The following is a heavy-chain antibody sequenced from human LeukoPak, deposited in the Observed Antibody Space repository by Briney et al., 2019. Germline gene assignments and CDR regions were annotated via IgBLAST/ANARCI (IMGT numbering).Heavy chain of an antibody. Sequence: GGSLRLSCAASGFTFSSYWMSWVRQAPGKGLEWVANIKQDGSEKYYVDSVKGRFTISRDNAKNSLYLQMNSLRAGDTAVYYCAREGSYDAFDIWGQGTMVTVSS. D-gene: IGHD3-10*01. CDR1: GFTFSSYW. J-gene: IGHJ3*02. CDR2: IKQDGSEK. V-gene: IGHV3-7*01. CDR3: AREGSYDAFDI.